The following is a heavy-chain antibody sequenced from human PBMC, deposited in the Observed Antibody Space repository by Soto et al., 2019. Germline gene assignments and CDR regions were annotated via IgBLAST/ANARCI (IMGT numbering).Heavy chain of an antibody. Sequence: ASVKVSCKASGYTFTGYYMHWVRQAPGQGREWMGWINPNSGGTNYAQKFQGRVTMTRDTSISTAYMELSRLRSDDTAVYYCARRYYDSSGYYYFDYWGQGTLVTVSS. CDR2: INPNSGGT. CDR1: GYTFTGYY. D-gene: IGHD3-22*01. CDR3: ARRYYDSSGYYYFDY. J-gene: IGHJ4*02. V-gene: IGHV1-2*02.